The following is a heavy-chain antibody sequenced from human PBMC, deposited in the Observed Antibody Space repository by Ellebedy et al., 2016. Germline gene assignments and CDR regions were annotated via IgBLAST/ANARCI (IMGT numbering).Heavy chain of an antibody. CDR3: AKDIWMAATLHYFDY. J-gene: IGHJ4*02. V-gene: IGHV3-23*01. Sequence: GGSLRLSCAASGFTFSSYAMNWVRQAPGKGLEWVSTISGGGDSTSYADSAKGRFTISRDNSKNTLYLQMSSLSAEDTAVYYCAKDIWMAATLHYFDYWGQGTLVTVSS. CDR1: GFTFSSYA. D-gene: IGHD5-24*01. CDR2: ISGGGDST.